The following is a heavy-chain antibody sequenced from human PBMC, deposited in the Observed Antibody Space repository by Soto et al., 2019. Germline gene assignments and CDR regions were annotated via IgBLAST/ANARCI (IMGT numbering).Heavy chain of an antibody. J-gene: IGHJ4*02. V-gene: IGHV3-23*01. CDR2: LSGRGPRT. CDR3: AVLTTVTAADD. CDR1: GFMLSSYV. D-gene: IGHD4-17*01. Sequence: EVQLLESGGGLVQPGGSRRLSCAASGFMLSSYVMSCVRQGPGKVLEWVSGLSGRGPRTYYADSVKGRCSISRDNSKNTLFLQMNSLRVEDTALYYSAVLTTVTAADDWGQGALVIVTS.